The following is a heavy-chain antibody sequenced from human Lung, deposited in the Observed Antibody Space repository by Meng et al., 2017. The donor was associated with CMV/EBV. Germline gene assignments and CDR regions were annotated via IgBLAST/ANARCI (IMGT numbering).Heavy chain of an antibody. V-gene: IGHV3-21*01. J-gene: IGHJ4*02. D-gene: IGHD3-3*01. CDR1: GFTFSSYI. CDR2: ISSNSSNR. CDR3: ARDLRNPTTSFEGVRTHVRYFDS. Sequence: GESLKISCAASGFTFSSYIMNWVRQAPGKGLEWGSSISSNSSNRYYADSVKGRFTVSRDNAKNSLYLQMNSLRDEDTAVYYCARDLRNPTTSFEGVRTHVRYFDSWGQGTLVTVSS.